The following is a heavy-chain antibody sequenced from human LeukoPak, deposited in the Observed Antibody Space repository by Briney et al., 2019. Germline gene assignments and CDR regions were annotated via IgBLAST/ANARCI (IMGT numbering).Heavy chain of an antibody. CDR3: ARWGDGYNYPAFDY. Sequence: SETLSLTCAVYGGSFSGYYWSWIRQPPGKGLEWSGEINHSGSTNYNPSLKSRVTISVDTSKNQFSLKLSSVTAADTAVYYCARWGDGYNYPAFDYWGQGTLVTVSS. J-gene: IGHJ4*02. CDR2: INHSGST. V-gene: IGHV4-34*01. CDR1: GGSFSGYY. D-gene: IGHD5-24*01.